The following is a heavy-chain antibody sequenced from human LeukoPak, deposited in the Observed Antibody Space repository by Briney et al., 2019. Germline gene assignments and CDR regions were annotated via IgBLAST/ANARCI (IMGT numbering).Heavy chain of an antibody. Sequence: GPSVKVSCKASGYTFTSYGISWVRQAPGQGLEWMGWIIAYNGNTNYAQKLQGRVTMTTDTSTSTAYMELRSLRSDDTAVYYCARAPPIAGTDYYYGMDVWGQGTTVTVSS. V-gene: IGHV1-18*01. D-gene: IGHD6-13*01. CDR2: IIAYNGNT. CDR1: GYTFTSYG. CDR3: ARAPPIAGTDYYYGMDV. J-gene: IGHJ6*02.